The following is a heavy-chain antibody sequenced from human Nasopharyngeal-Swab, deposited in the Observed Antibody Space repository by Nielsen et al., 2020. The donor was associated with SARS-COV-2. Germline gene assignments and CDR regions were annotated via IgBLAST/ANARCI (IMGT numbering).Heavy chain of an antibody. CDR2: LNPNSGAT. Sequence: WVRQAPGQGPEWLGRLNPNSGATDYAQKFQGRVTMTRDTSISTAHMELSSLTSDDTAVYYCVRELPYCVGGSCYSDAFDIWGQGTRVTVSS. J-gene: IGHJ3*02. CDR3: VRELPYCVGGSCYSDAFDI. V-gene: IGHV1-2*06. D-gene: IGHD2-15*01.